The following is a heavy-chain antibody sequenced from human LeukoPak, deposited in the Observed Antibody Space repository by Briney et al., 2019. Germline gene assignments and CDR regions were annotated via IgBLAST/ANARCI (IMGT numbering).Heavy chain of an antibody. CDR1: GGSISSYY. J-gene: IGHJ3*02. Sequence: SETLSLTCTVSGGSISSYYWSWIRQPPGKGLEWIGYIYYSGSTNYNPSLKSRVTISVDTSKNQFSLKLSSVTAADTAVYYCARHFSSGYYLLYDAFGIWGQGTMVTVSS. D-gene: IGHD3-22*01. CDR3: ARHFSSGYYLLYDAFGI. CDR2: IYYSGST. V-gene: IGHV4-59*01.